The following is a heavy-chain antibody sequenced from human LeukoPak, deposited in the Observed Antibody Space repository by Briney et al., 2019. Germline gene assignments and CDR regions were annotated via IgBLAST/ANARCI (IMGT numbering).Heavy chain of an antibody. D-gene: IGHD6-19*01. CDR2: IYPGDSDT. V-gene: IGHV5-51*01. CDR1: GYSFTSYW. Sequence: GESLKISCKGSGYSFTSYWIGWVRQMPGKGLEWMGIIYPGDSDTRYSPSFQGQVTISADKSISTAYLQWSSLKASDTAMYYCARHFPPSAGYSSGWSDYWGQGTLVTVSS. J-gene: IGHJ4*02. CDR3: ARHFPPSAGYSSGWSDY.